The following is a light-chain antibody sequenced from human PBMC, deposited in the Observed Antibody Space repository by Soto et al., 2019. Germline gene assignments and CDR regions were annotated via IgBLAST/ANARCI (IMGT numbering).Light chain of an antibody. CDR2: DVS. Sequence: QSALTQPRSVSGSPGQSVTISCTGTSSDVGGYNYVSWYQQHPGKAPKLKIYDVSKRPSGVPDRFSGSKSGNTASLTISGLQAEDEADYYCVSFTTSKSYVFGTGTKLTVL. V-gene: IGLV2-11*01. CDR3: VSFTTSKSYV. J-gene: IGLJ1*01. CDR1: SSDVGGYNY.